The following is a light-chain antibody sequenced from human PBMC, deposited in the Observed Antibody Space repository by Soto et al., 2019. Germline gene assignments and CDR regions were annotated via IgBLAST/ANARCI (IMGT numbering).Light chain of an antibody. Sequence: QSVLTQPASGSGSPGQAITISCTGTSSDVGTYNLVSWYELHPGKVPNLIIYEVFRRPSGVSDRFSGSKSGNTASLTSSGLQPEYEADYQCGSNVGLNPYVFGTGTKLTLL. CDR1: SSDVGTYNL. CDR2: EVF. J-gene: IGLJ1*01. V-gene: IGLV2-23*02. CDR3: GSNVGLNPYV.